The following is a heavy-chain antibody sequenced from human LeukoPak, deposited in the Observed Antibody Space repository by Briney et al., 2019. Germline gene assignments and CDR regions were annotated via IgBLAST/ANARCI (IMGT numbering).Heavy chain of an antibody. CDR2: INWNGGST. J-gene: IGHJ3*02. V-gene: IGHV3-20*04. D-gene: IGHD4-17*01. CDR1: GFTFSSYS. CDR3: ARAGDYGDYDAFDI. Sequence: PGGSLRLSCAASGFTFSSYSMNWVRQAPGKGLEWVSGINWNGGSTGYADSVKGRFTISRDNAKNSLYLQMNSLRAEDTALYYCARAGDYGDYDAFDIWGQGTMVTVSS.